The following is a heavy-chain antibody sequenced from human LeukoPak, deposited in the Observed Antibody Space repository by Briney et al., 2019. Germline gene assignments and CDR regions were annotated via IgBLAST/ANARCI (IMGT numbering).Heavy chain of an antibody. CDR2: IYQSGHT. D-gene: IGHD3-10*01. V-gene: IGHV4-38-2*02. CDR3: ARDMYYYGSGRTHYYYYMDV. J-gene: IGHJ6*03. CDR1: DYSINSGYY. Sequence: SETLSLTCSVSDYSINSGYYWGWIRQPPGKGLEWIGSIYQSGHTYYNPSLKSRVTISVDTSKNQFSLKLSSVTTADTAVYYCARDMYYYGSGRTHYYYYMDVWGKGTTVTISS.